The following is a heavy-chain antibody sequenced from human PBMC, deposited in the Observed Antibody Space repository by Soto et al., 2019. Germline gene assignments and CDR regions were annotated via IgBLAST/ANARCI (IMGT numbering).Heavy chain of an antibody. CDR2: IYYNGNT. V-gene: IGHV4-59*11. CDR1: SGSISNHY. J-gene: IGHJ4*02. Sequence: QVQLQESGPGLVKPSETLSLTCTVSSGSISNHYWSWIRQPPGKGLEWIGYIYYNGNTNYNPPLKSRVTMSVDTSKNQISLKLSSVTAADTAVYYCTRANWYSEYWGQGTLVTVSS. CDR3: TRANWYSEY. D-gene: IGHD7-27*01.